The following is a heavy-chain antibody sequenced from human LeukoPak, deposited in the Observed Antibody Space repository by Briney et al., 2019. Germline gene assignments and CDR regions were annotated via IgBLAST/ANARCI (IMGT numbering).Heavy chain of an antibody. Sequence: GGSLRLSCSASGFTFRGYAMLWVRQAPGKGLECVSAISNTGGSTYYADSVKGRFTVSRDNSKNTLHLQMSSLRVEDTAVYYCAMNWNCDYWGQGTLVTVSS. D-gene: IGHD1-1*01. V-gene: IGHV3-64D*09. CDR2: ISNTGGST. J-gene: IGHJ4*02. CDR3: AMNWNCDY. CDR1: GFTFRGYA.